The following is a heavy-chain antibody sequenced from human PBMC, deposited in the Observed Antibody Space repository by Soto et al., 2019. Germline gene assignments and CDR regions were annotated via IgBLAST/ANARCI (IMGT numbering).Heavy chain of an antibody. Sequence: SVKVSCKASGGTFSSYAISWVRQAPGQGLEWMGGIIPIFGTANYAQKFQGRVTITADESTSTAYMELSSLRSEDTAVYYCAREIQLWSPVDYWGQGTLVTVSS. D-gene: IGHD5-18*01. J-gene: IGHJ4*02. CDR3: AREIQLWSPVDY. CDR2: IIPIFGTA. V-gene: IGHV1-69*13. CDR1: GGTFSSYA.